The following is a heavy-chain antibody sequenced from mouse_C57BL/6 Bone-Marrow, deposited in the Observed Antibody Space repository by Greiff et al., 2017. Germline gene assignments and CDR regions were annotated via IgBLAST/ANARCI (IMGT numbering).Heavy chain of an antibody. CDR2: INPNYGTT. D-gene: IGHD2-4*01. CDR3: ASGYDYGYAIDY. CDR1: GYSFTDYN. Sequence: VQLQQSGPELVKPGASVKISCKASGYSFTDYNMNWVKQSNGKSLEWIGVINPNYGTTSYNQKFKGKATLTVDQSASTAYMQLNSLTSEDSAVYYWASGYDYGYAIDYWCQGTSVTVSS. V-gene: IGHV1-39*01. J-gene: IGHJ4*01.